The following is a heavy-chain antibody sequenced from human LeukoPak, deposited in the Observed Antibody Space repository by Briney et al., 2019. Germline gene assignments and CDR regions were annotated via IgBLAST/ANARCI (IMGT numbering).Heavy chain of an antibody. CDR3: AKGLLHDPSWFDP. CDR1: GFTFSSYS. CDR2: ISYDGSNK. D-gene: IGHD3-3*01. V-gene: IGHV3-30*18. J-gene: IGHJ5*02. Sequence: GGSLRLSCAASGFTFSSYSMNWVRQAPGKGLEWVAVISYDGSNKYYADSVKGRFTISRDNSKNTLYLQMNSLKAEDTAVYYCAKGLLHDPSWFDPWGQGTLVTVSS.